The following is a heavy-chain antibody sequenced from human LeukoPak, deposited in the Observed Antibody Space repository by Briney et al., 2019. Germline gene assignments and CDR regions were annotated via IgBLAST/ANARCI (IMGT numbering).Heavy chain of an antibody. CDR3: ARVDGSVDY. Sequence: ASVKVSCKASGYTFTRYDINWVRQATGQGLEWMGWINTKSGMTGHAQKFQGRITITKDTSISTVYMELSGLSSEDTAMYFCARVDGSVDYWGQGTLVTVSS. V-gene: IGHV1-8*03. CDR2: INTKSGMT. J-gene: IGHJ4*02. D-gene: IGHD3-22*01. CDR1: GYTFTRYD.